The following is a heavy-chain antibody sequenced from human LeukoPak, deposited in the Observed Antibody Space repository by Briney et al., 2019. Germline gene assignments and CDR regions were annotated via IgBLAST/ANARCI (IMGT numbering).Heavy chain of an antibody. V-gene: IGHV3-21*01. CDR3: ARGFAYSSGWYPPEDAFDI. J-gene: IGHJ3*02. CDR1: GFTFSSYS. CDR2: ISSSSSYI. Sequence: GGSLRLSCAASGFTFSSYSMNWVRQAPGKGLEWVSSISSSSSYIYYADSVKGRFTISRDNAKNSLYLKMNSLRAEDTAVYYCARGFAYSSGWYPPEDAFDIWGQGTMVTVSS. D-gene: IGHD6-19*01.